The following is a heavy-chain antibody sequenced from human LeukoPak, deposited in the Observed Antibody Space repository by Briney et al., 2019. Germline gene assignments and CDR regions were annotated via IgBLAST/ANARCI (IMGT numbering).Heavy chain of an antibody. J-gene: IGHJ4*02. CDR3: ARGLSSPLDY. CDR1: GGSFSGYY. Sequence: PSETLSLTCAVYGGSFSGYYWSWIRQPPGKGLEWIGEINHSGSTNYNPSLKSRVTISVDTSKNRFSLKLSSVTAADTAVYYCARGLSSPLDYWGQGTLVTVSS. CDR2: INHSGST. V-gene: IGHV4-34*01.